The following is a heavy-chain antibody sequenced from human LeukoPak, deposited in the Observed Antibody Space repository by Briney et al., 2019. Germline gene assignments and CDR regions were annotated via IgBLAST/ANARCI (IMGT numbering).Heavy chain of an antibody. D-gene: IGHD6-19*01. CDR1: GFTFGDYL. CDR2: ISGGTT. CDR3: PRCSGWLSVY. V-gene: IGHV3-49*03. J-gene: IGHJ4*02. Sequence: GGSLRLSCTASGFTFGDYLMSWFRQAPGKGLEWIGFISGGTTEYAASVKGRFTISRDDSTSIAYLQMNGLTTEDTAVYYCPRCSGWLSVYWGQGTLVTVSS.